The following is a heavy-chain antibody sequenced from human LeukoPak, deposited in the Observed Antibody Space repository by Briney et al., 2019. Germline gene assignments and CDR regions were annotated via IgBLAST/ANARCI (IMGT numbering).Heavy chain of an antibody. Sequence: GASVNVSCKASGYTFTSYYMHWVRQAPGQGLEWMGIINPSGGSTSYAQKFQGRVTMTRDMSTSTVYMELSSLRSEDTAVYYCASGSGSYYYYMDVWGKGTTVTVSS. V-gene: IGHV1-46*01. CDR2: INPSGGST. CDR3: ASGSGSYYYYMDV. J-gene: IGHJ6*03. CDR1: GYTFTSYY. D-gene: IGHD3-10*01.